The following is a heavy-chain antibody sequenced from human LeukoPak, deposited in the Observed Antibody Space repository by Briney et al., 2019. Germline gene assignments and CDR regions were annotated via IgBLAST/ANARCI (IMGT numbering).Heavy chain of an antibody. D-gene: IGHD3-22*01. Sequence: ASVKVSCKASGYTFTSYGISWVRQAPGQGLEGMGWISAYNGNTNYAQKLQGRVTMTTDTSTSTAYMELRSLGSDDTAVYYCARDRRYDSSGMDAFDIWGQGTMVTVSS. V-gene: IGHV1-18*01. CDR1: GYTFTSYG. CDR3: ARDRRYDSSGMDAFDI. CDR2: ISAYNGNT. J-gene: IGHJ3*02.